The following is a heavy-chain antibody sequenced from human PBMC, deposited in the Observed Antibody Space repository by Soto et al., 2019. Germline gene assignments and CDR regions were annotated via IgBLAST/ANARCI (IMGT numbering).Heavy chain of an antibody. CDR1: GYSFTSYW. CDR2: INPGDSDT. CDR3: ARQLAFNFDY. J-gene: IGHJ4*02. D-gene: IGHD2-21*01. Sequence: PGESLKISCKGSGYSFTSYWIGWVRQMPGKGLEWMGIINPGDSDTRYGPSFQGQVTISVDKSISTAYLQWSSLEASDTAMYYCARQLAFNFDYWGQGTLVTVSS. V-gene: IGHV5-51*01.